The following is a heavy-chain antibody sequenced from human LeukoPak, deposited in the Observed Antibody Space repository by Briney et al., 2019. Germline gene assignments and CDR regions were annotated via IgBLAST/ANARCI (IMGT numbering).Heavy chain of an antibody. V-gene: IGHV3-23*01. CDR1: GFTFSSYA. CDR3: AKAGEGDLSYYFDY. Sequence: GGSLRLSCAASGFTFSSYAMSWVRQAPGKGLEWVPAISGSGGSTYYADSVKGRFTISRDNSKNTLYLQMNSLRAEDTAVYYCAKAGEGDLSYYFDYWGQGTLVTVSS. J-gene: IGHJ4*02. CDR2: ISGSGGST. D-gene: IGHD3-10*01.